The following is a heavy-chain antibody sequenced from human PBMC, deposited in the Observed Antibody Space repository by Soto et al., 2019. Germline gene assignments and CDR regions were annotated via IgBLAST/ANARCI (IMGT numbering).Heavy chain of an antibody. Sequence: ASVKVSCKASGYTFTGYYMHWVRQAPGQGLEWMGWINPNSGGTNYAQKFQGWVTMTRDTSISTAYMELSRLRSDDTAVYYCARAPYSSSWYGHSYYFDYWGQGTLVTVSS. CDR3: ARAPYSSSWYGHSYYFDY. CDR2: INPNSGGT. V-gene: IGHV1-2*04. D-gene: IGHD6-13*01. J-gene: IGHJ4*02. CDR1: GYTFTGYY.